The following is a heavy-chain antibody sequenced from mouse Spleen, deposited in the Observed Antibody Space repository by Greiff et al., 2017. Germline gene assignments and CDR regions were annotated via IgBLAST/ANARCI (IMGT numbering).Heavy chain of an antibody. CDR3: ARGGDYDGVYAMDY. Sequence: VQLQQSGPELVKPGASVKISCKASGYSFTDYNMNWVKQSNGKSLEWIGVINPNYGTTSYNQKFKGKATLTVDQSSSTAYMQLSSLTSEDSAVYYCARGGDYDGVYAMDYWGQGTSVTVSS. V-gene: IGHV1-39*01. J-gene: IGHJ4*01. CDR2: INPNYGTT. CDR1: GYSFTDYN. D-gene: IGHD2-4*01.